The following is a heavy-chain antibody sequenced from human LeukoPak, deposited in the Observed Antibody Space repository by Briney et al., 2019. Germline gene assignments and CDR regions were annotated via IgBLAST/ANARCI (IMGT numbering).Heavy chain of an antibody. CDR2: IYSSGST. V-gene: IGHV4-59*01. Sequence: SETLSLTCTVSAGSLTNYSWSWIRQPPGKGLGWIGYIYSSGSTNYNPSLKSRVAISLDTSKNQFSLKLSSVTAADTAVYFCARGGYTYGNDYWGQGTLVTVSP. J-gene: IGHJ4*02. D-gene: IGHD5-18*01. CDR1: AGSLTNYS. CDR3: ARGGYTYGNDY.